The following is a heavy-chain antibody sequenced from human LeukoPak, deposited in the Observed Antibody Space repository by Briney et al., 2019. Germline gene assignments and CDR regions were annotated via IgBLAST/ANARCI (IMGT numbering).Heavy chain of an antibody. V-gene: IGHV3-21*01. CDR1: GFAFSTYS. J-gene: IGHJ4*02. CDR3: ARDPQYCSGGSCYSFDY. CDR2: IISSSSYI. D-gene: IGHD2-15*01. Sequence: PGGSLRLSCAASGFAFSTYSMNWVRQAPGKGLEWVSSIISSSSYIYYADSVKGRFTISRDNAKNSLYLQMNSLRAEDTAVYYCARDPQYCSGGSCYSFDYWGQGTLVTVSS.